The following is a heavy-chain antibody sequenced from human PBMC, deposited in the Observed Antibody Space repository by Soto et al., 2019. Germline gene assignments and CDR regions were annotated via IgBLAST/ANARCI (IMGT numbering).Heavy chain of an antibody. CDR3: VKHAEYQLVSWFDP. J-gene: IGHJ5*02. Sequence: EVQLLESGGGLVQPGGSLRLSCAASGYSFSTYAMSWVRQAPGKGLEWVSGISAGGGSPFIADSVKGRFIISRDNAKDTLYLQMNGLTGEDTAIYYCVKHAEYQLVSWFDPWGQGTLVTVSS. CDR1: GYSFSTYA. V-gene: IGHV3-23*01. CDR2: ISAGGGSP. D-gene: IGHD6-6*01.